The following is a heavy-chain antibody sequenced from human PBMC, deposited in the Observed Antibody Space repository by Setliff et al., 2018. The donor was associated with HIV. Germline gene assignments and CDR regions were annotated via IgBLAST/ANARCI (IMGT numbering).Heavy chain of an antibody. J-gene: IGHJ6*03. CDR1: GGSISSYY. D-gene: IGHD1-26*01. CDR3: ASSSGSLYYMDV. V-gene: IGHV4-4*07. Sequence: SETLSLTCTVSGGSISSYYWSWIRQPAGEGLEWIGQIHTSGSTNYNPSLKSRVTISLDTSKNQFSLKLSSVTAADTAVYYCASSSGSLYYMDVWGKGTTVTVSS. CDR2: IHTSGST.